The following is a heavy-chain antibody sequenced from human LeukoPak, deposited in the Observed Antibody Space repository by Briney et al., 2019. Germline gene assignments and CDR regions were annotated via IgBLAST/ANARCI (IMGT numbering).Heavy chain of an antibody. J-gene: IGHJ4*02. Sequence: PSETLSLTCTVSGGSISSTSYYWGWIRQPPEKGLEWIGNIYYGGNTYYNPSLKGRVTISVDTSKNQFSLELSSVTAADTAVYYCASINTGYNSGYYNYWGQGTLVTVSS. V-gene: IGHV4-39*01. D-gene: IGHD6-19*01. CDR1: GGSISSTSYY. CDR3: ASINTGYNSGYYNY. CDR2: IYYGGNT.